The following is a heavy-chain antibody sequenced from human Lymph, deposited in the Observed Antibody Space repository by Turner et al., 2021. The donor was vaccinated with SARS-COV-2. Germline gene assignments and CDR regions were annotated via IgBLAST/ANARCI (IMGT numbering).Heavy chain of an antibody. J-gene: IGHJ5*02. Sequence: QVQLQESGPRLLKPLETLSLTCTVSGGSMNSNYWSWLRQPPGKRLEWIGYIYYRGSTNDNPSLKSRVTISVDTSKNQFSLKLTSVTAADTAIYYCARETVNNWVDPWGQGILVTVSS. V-gene: IGHV4-59*01. CDR3: ARETVNNWVDP. D-gene: IGHD2-21*02. CDR2: IYYRGST. CDR1: GGSMNSNY.